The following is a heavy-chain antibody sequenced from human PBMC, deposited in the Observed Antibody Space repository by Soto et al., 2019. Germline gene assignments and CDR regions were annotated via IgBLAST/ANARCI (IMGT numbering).Heavy chain of an antibody. CDR3: ARGGPLGFGELSHY. V-gene: IGHV1-3*01. D-gene: IGHD3-10*01. Sequence: ASVKVSCKASGYTFTSYAMHWVRQAPGQRLEWMGWIDAGNGNTKYSQKFQGRVTITRDTSASTAYMELSRLRSEDTAVYYCARGGPLGFGELSHYWGKGPLVTVSS. J-gene: IGHJ4*02. CDR2: IDAGNGNT. CDR1: GYTFTSYA.